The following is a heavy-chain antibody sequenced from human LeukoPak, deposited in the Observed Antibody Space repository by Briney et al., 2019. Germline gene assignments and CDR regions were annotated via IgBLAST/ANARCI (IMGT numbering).Heavy chain of an antibody. CDR1: GGSISSGDYY. Sequence: SETLSLTCTVSGGSISSGDYYWSWIRQPPGKGLEWIGYIYYSGSTYYNPSLKSRVTISVDTSKNQFSLKLSSVTAADTAVYYCARGILRRNNWFDPWGQGTLVTASS. D-gene: IGHD3-9*01. CDR2: IYYSGST. CDR3: ARGILRRNNWFDP. V-gene: IGHV4-30-4*01. J-gene: IGHJ5*02.